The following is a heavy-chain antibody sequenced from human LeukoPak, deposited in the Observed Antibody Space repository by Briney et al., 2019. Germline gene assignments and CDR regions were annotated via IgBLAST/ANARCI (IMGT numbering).Heavy chain of an antibody. V-gene: IGHV4-59*12. D-gene: IGHD3-22*01. CDR3: ASIPRYDSSGYYYEAGAFDI. J-gene: IGHJ3*02. CDR2: IYYSGST. CDR1: GGSISSYY. Sequence: PSETLSLTCTVSGGSISSYYWSWIRQPAGKGLEWIGYIYYSGSTNYNPSLKSRVTISVDTSKNQFSLKLSSVTAADTAVYYCASIPRYDSSGYYYEAGAFDIWGQGTMVTVSS.